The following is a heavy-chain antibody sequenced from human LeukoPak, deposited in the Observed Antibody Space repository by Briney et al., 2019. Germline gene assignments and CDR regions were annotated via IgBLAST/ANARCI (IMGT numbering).Heavy chain of an antibody. V-gene: IGHV3-23*01. Sequence: GGSLRLSCAASGFTFSSYAMSWVRQAPGKGLEWVSAISGSGSSTHYADSVKGRFTISRDNSKNTLYLQMNSLRAEDTAVYYCAKLGYDFWSGYAYYFDYWGQGTLVTVSS. D-gene: IGHD3-3*01. J-gene: IGHJ4*02. CDR1: GFTFSSYA. CDR3: AKLGYDFWSGYAYYFDY. CDR2: ISGSGSST.